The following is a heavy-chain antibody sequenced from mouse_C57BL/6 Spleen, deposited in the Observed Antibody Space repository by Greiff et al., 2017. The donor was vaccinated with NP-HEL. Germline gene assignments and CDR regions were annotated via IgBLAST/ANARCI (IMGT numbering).Heavy chain of an antibody. CDR3: ARENDYDLFAY. Sequence: QVQLQQSGPELVKPGASVKLSCKASGYTFTSYDINWVKQRPGQGLEWIGWIYPRDGSTKYNEKFKGKATLTVDTSSSTAYMELHSLTSEDSAVYFCARENDYDLFAYWGQGTLVTVSA. V-gene: IGHV1-85*01. CDR1: GYTFTSYD. J-gene: IGHJ3*01. CDR2: IYPRDGST. D-gene: IGHD2-4*01.